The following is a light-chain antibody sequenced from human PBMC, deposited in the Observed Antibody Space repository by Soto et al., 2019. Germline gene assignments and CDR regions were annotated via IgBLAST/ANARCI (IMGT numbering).Light chain of an antibody. CDR3: QHSKSYRRT. Sequence: IRMTQSPSSLSASTGDRGTITCRASKSISSWLACYQQKPGNAPKLLIYIASTLESGVPSRFSGSGSGTEFTLTISRLHPDDFATYYCQHSKSYRRTFGQGTKVEIK. CDR1: KSISSW. V-gene: IGKV1-5*03. CDR2: IAS. J-gene: IGKJ1*01.